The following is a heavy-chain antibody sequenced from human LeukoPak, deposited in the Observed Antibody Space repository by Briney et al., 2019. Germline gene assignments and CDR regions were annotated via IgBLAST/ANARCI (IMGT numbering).Heavy chain of an antibody. CDR1: GFTLSTYA. Sequence: GGSLRLSCAASGFTLSTYAMAWVRQAPGKGLEWVSAFSNSGETHYADSVKGRFTISRDNSKNTLYLQMNSLRAEDTAVYYCAGAPYYDFWSGFRRYYYYYMDVWGKGTTVTVSS. D-gene: IGHD3-3*01. V-gene: IGHV3-23*01. CDR3: AGAPYYDFWSGFRRYYYYYMDV. J-gene: IGHJ6*03. CDR2: FSNSGET.